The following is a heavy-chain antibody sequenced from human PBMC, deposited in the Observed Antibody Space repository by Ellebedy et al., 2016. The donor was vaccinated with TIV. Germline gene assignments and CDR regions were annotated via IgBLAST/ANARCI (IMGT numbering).Heavy chain of an antibody. CDR3: ARANTVTIGYYGMDV. CDR1: GGSTRNYY. J-gene: IGHJ6*02. CDR2: IYYSGST. D-gene: IGHD4-17*01. Sequence: MPSETLSLTCTVSGGSTRNYYCTWIRQPPGKGLEWIGYIYYSGSTNYNPSLKSRVTISVDTSKNQFPLKLSSVTAADTAVYYCARANTVTIGYYGMDVWGQGTTVTVSS. V-gene: IGHV4-59*01.